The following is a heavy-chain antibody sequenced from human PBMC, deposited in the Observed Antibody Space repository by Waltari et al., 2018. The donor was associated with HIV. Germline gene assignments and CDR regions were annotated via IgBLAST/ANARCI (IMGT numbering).Heavy chain of an antibody. D-gene: IGHD3-9*01. CDR3: TKGVTYDVLTGFSPFDS. J-gene: IGHJ4*02. CDR2: ISGTGDFT. Sequence: DVRLLESGGGLVRPGGSLRLSCTASDVSLSTYAMCWVRQAPGKELELVSSISGTGDFTYYADAVKGRLTVSRDNSKNTVSLQMISLRGEDTAVYYCTKGVTYDVLTGFSPFDSWGQGTLVTVSA. CDR1: DVSLSTYA. V-gene: IGHV3-23*01.